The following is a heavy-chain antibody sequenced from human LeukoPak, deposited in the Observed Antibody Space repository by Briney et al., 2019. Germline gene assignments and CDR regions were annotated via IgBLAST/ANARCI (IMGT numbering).Heavy chain of an antibody. J-gene: IGHJ2*01. Sequence: GGSLRLSCAASGFTLSSYAMSWVRQAPGKGLEWVSAISGSGGSTYYADSVKGRFTISRDNSKNTLYLQMNSLRAEDTAVYYCAKHGDYYNWYFDLWGRGTLVTVSS. CDR1: GFTLSSYA. D-gene: IGHD4-17*01. CDR2: ISGSGGST. CDR3: AKHGDYYNWYFDL. V-gene: IGHV3-23*01.